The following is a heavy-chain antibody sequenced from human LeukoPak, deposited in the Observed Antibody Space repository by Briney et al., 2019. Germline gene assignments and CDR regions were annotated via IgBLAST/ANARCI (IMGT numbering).Heavy chain of an antibody. D-gene: IGHD6-25*01. CDR2: IYSGDTT. Sequence: GGSLRLSCVDSRFTVSSNYMSWVRQAPGKGLEWVSIIYSGDTTYYTDSVKGRFTISRDNSKNTLYLQMNSLRAEDTAVYYCARVGTTSAAIVFDTWGQGTLVTVSS. CDR1: RFTVSSNY. CDR3: ARVGTTSAAIVFDT. J-gene: IGHJ4*02. V-gene: IGHV3-66*02.